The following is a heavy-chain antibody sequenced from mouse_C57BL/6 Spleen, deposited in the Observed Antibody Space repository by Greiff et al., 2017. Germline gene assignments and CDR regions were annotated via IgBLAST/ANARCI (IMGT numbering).Heavy chain of an antibody. D-gene: IGHD2-2*01. CDR3: ASEGGYNFDY. CDR2: ISYDGSN. CDR1: CYSITSGYY. J-gene: IGHJ2*01. Sequence: EVQLQESGPGLVKPSQSLSLTCSVTCYSITSGYYWNWIRQFPGNKLEWMGYISYDGSNNYNPSLKNRISITRDTSKNQFFLKLNSVTTEDTATYYCASEGGYNFDYWGQGTTLTVSS. V-gene: IGHV3-6*01.